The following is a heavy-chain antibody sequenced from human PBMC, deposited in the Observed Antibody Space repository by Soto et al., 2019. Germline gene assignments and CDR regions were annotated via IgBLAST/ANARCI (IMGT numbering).Heavy chain of an antibody. J-gene: IGHJ6*02. CDR1: GFTFSGSA. CDR3: TSGPPTRGYSYGYLYYYYYGMDV. CDR2: IRSKANSYAT. Sequence: PGGSLRLSCAASGFTFSGSAMHWVRQASGKGLEWVGRIRSKANSYATAYAASVKGRFTISRDDSKNTAYLQMNSLKTEDTAVYYCTSGPPTRGYSYGYLYYYYYGMDVWGQGTTVTVSS. D-gene: IGHD5-18*01. V-gene: IGHV3-73*01.